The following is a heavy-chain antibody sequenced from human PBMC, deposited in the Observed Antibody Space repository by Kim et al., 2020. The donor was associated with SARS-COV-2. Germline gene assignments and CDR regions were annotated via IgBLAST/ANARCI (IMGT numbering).Heavy chain of an antibody. D-gene: IGHD6-13*01. J-gene: IGHJ4*02. CDR1: GYSFANYW. CDR2: IFPDDSDT. CDR3: ARHDSTWFFDY. Sequence: GESLKISCKGSGYSFANYWIAWVRQMPGKGPEWMGIIFPDDSDTRYSPSFQGQVTISADRSTSTAYLQWNSLKASDTALYYCARHDSTWFFDYWGQGTLVTVSS. V-gene: IGHV5-51*01.